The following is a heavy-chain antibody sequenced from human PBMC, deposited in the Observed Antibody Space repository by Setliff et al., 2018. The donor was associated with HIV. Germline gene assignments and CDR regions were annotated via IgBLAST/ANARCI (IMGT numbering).Heavy chain of an antibody. CDR2: IHHSGST. D-gene: IGHD5-18*01. CDR1: DYSISSGYY. Sequence: PSETLFLTCAVSDYSISSGYYWGWIRQPPGKGLEWIGSIHHSGSTYNNPSLKSRVTISVDTSKNQFSLKLTSVTAADTAVYYCARTLRAAAMGYFDYWGQGTLVTVSS. CDR3: ARTLRAAAMGYFDY. J-gene: IGHJ4*02. V-gene: IGHV4-38-2*01.